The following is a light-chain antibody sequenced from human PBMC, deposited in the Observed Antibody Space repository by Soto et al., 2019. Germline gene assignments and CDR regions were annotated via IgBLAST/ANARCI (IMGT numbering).Light chain of an antibody. Sequence: QAVLTQPPSVSAAPGQKVTISCSGSSSNIGNNYVSWYQQLPGTAPKHLIYENNKRPSGIPDRFSGSKSGTSATLGITGLQTGDEADYYCGTWDSSLSAVVFGGGTKLTVL. CDR3: GTWDSSLSAVV. CDR2: ENN. V-gene: IGLV1-51*02. J-gene: IGLJ2*01. CDR1: SSNIGNNY.